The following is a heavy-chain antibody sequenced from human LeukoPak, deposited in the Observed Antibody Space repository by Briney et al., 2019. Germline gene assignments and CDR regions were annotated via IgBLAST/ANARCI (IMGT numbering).Heavy chain of an antibody. Sequence: ASVKVSCKASGYTFTSYYMHWVRQAPGQGLEWMGIINPISGTTTYAQKFQGSVTMTRDTSTSTVYMELSSLRSEDTAVYYCARDAKTDYVDYWGQGTLVTVSS. J-gene: IGHJ4*02. V-gene: IGHV1-46*01. CDR1: GYTFTSYY. CDR2: INPISGTT. CDR3: ARDAKTDYVDY.